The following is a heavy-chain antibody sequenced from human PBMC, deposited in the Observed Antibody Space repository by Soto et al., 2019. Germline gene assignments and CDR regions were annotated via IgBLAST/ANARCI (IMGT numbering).Heavy chain of an antibody. CDR1: VFTFSSYA. Sequence: LRLSCAASVFTFSSYAMSWVRQAPGNGLEWVSTISGSGGGTYYADSMKGRFTISRDNSKNTLYLQMYSLRVEDTAVYYCARESDHWGQGTLITVSS. V-gene: IGHV3-23*01. J-gene: IGHJ4*02. CDR2: ISGSGGGT. CDR3: ARESDH.